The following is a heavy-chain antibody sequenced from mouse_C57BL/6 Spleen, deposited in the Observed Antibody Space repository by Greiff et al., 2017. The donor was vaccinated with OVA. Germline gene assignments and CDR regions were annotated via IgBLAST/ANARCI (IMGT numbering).Heavy chain of an antibody. CDR1: GYAFSSSW. CDR2: IYPGDGDT. J-gene: IGHJ2*01. V-gene: IGHV1-82*01. CDR3: ARSITTWNFDY. D-gene: IGHD1-1*01. Sequence: QVQLKESGPELVKPGASVKISCKASGYAFSSSWMNWVKQRPGKGLEWIGRIYPGDGDTNYNGKFKGKATLTADKSSSTAYMQLSSLTSEDAAVYFCARSITTWNFDYWGQGTTLTVSS.